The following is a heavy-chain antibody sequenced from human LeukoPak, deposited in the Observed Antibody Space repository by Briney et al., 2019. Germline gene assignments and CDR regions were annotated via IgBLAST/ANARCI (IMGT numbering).Heavy chain of an antibody. V-gene: IGHV3-23*01. J-gene: IGHJ4*02. D-gene: IGHD2-15*01. CDR3: ARSLGRYCSGGPCYYFDY. CDR1: GFTFSSYA. Sequence: TGGSLRLSCAASGFTFSSYAMSWVRQAPGKGLEWVSAISGSGGSTYYADSVKGRFTISRDNSKNTLYLQMNSLRAEDTAVYYCARSLGRYCSGGPCYYFDYWGQGTLVTVSS. CDR2: ISGSGGST.